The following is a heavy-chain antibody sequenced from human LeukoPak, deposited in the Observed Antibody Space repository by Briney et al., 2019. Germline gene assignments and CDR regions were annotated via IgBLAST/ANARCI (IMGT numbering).Heavy chain of an antibody. J-gene: IGHJ4*02. V-gene: IGHV3-23*01. CDR2: VSGRGVST. CDR3: AKAASGNWNDVSDY. Sequence: PGGSLRLSCAASGFTINTYWMSWVRQAPGKGLEWVSSVSGRGVSTSYADSVRGRFTISRDNSKNTLYLQMNSLRAEDTAVYYCAKAASGNWNDVSDYWGQGTLVTVSS. D-gene: IGHD1-20*01. CDR1: GFTINTYW.